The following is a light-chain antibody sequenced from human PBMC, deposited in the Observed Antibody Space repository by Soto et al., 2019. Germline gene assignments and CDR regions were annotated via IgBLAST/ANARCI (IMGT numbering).Light chain of an antibody. CDR1: SSDVGGYIY. CDR3: SSYSSSNTLYV. CDR2: EVS. Sequence: QSVLTQPASVSGSPGQSLTISCTGTSSDVGGYIYVSWYQQHPGKAPKLMIYEVSNRPSGVSNRFSGSKSGNTASLTISGLQAEDEADYYCSSYSSSNTLYVFGTGTKVTVL. J-gene: IGLJ1*01. V-gene: IGLV2-14*01.